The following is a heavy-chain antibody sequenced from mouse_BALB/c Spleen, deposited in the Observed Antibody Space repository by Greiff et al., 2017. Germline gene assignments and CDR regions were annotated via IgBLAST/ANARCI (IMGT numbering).Heavy chain of an antibody. CDR1: GYSFTSYW. D-gene: IGHD4-1*01. CDR2: IDPSDSDT. J-gene: IGHJ4*01. CDR3: ARAGTVAMDY. V-gene: IGHV1S127*01. Sequence: QVQLQQSGPQLVRPGVSVKISCKASGYSFTSYWMHWVKQRPGQGLEWIGMIDPSDSDTRLNQKFKDKATLTVDKSSSTAYMQLSSPTSEDSAVYNCARAGTVAMDYWGQGTSVTVSS.